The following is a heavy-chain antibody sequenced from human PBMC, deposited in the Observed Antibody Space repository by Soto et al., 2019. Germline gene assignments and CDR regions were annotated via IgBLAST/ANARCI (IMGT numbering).Heavy chain of an antibody. CDR1: GFALNAYW. V-gene: IGHV3-7*04. CDR3: ARGLTSGVFYDDAWGGYLPSHYCLDV. J-gene: IGHJ6*02. D-gene: IGHD3-16*01. CDR2: IKQDGSEK. Sequence: PGGSLRLSCAASGFALNAYWMTWVRQGPGKRLEWVANIKQDGSEKYYVDSVRGRFTISRDNTKNSLDLQMNNLRAEDTGIYFFARGLTSGVFYDDAWGGYLPSHYCLDVWGQGXAVTVCS.